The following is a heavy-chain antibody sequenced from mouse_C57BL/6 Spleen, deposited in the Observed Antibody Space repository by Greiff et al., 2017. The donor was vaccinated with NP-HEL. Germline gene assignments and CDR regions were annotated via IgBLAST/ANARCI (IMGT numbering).Heavy chain of an antibody. V-gene: IGHV1-4*01. CDR3: ARCSYDYDQAWFAD. J-gene: IGHJ3*01. Sequence: VQLQQSGAELARPGASVKMSCKASGYTFTSYTMHWVKQRPGQGLEWIGYINPRRGYTEYNQKFKDKAPLTADQSSRPAYMQLSSLTSEDSAVYYCARCSYDYDQAWFADWGQGTLVTVSA. CDR2: INPRRGYT. CDR1: GYTFTSYT. D-gene: IGHD2-4*01.